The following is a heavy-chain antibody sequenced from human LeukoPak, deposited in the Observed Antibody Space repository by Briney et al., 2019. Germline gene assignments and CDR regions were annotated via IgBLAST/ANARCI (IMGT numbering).Heavy chain of an antibody. Sequence: GGSLRLSCAASGFTIDNYWMNWVRQAPGKGLEWVANMVDDGNKENYVDSVKGRFTISRDNVKSSLYLQMNSLRVEDTAVYYCARGRGTALWGQGTLVTVSS. CDR3: ARGRGTAL. CDR1: GFTIDNYW. CDR2: MVDDGNKE. V-gene: IGHV3-7*01. J-gene: IGHJ4*02. D-gene: IGHD1-1*01.